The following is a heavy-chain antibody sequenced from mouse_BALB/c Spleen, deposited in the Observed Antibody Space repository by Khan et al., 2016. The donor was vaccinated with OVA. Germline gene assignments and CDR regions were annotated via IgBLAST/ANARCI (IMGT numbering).Heavy chain of an antibody. CDR1: GYTFTNYG. CDR3: ARGGRRAMDY. Sequence: QIQLVQSGPDLKKPGETVKISCKASGYTFTNYGINWVKQAPGKGLKWMGWIYTYTGEQTYADDFRGRFAFSLDTSASMAYLQINNLKNEDTATYFCARGGRRAMDYWGQGTSVTVSS. V-gene: IGHV9-3-1*01. CDR2: IYTYTGEQ. D-gene: IGHD3-3*01. J-gene: IGHJ4*01.